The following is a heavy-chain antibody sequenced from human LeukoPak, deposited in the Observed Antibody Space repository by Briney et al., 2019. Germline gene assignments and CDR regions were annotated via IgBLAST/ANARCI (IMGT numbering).Heavy chain of an antibody. Sequence: GGSLRLSCAASGFTFSNYAMSWVRQAPGKGLEWVSTISNSGAGTYYADSVKGRFTISRDNSKNSLYLQMNSLRAEDTAVYYCARDSTSSGWLYYYYYGMDVWGQGTTVTVSS. CDR3: ARDSTSSGWLYYYYYGMDV. J-gene: IGHJ6*02. CDR1: GFTFSNYA. V-gene: IGHV3-23*01. CDR2: ISNSGAGT. D-gene: IGHD6-19*01.